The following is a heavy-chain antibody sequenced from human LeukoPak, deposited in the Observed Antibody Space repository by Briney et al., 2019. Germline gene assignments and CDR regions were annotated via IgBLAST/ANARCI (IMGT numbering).Heavy chain of an antibody. CDR1: GFTFSSYG. J-gene: IGHJ2*01. D-gene: IGHD2-2*01. CDR2: IWYDGSNK. V-gene: IGHV3-30*02. CDR3: AKGGQPWYFDL. Sequence: SGGSLGLSCAASGFTFSSYGMHWVRQAPGKGLEWVAVIWYDGSNKYYADSVKGRFTISRDNSKNTLYLQMNSLRAEDTAVYYCAKGGQPWYFDLWGRGTLVTVSS.